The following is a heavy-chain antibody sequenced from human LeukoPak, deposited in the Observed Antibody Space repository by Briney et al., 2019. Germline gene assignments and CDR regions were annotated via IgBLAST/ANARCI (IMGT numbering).Heavy chain of an antibody. CDR3: ARRVVVPAATSPPTKIWFDP. CDR1: GYTFTSYG. Sequence: ASVKVSCKASGYTFTSYGISWVRQAPGQGLEWMGWISAYNGNTNYAQKLQGRVTMTTDTSTSTAYMELRSLRSDDTAVYYCARRVVVPAATSPPTKIWFDPWGQGTLVTVSS. D-gene: IGHD2-2*01. J-gene: IGHJ5*02. CDR2: ISAYNGNT. V-gene: IGHV1-18*01.